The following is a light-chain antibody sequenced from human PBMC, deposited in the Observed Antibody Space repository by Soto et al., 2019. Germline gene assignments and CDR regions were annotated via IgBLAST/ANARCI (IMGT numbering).Light chain of an antibody. Sequence: DIQMTQSPSTLSGSVVDRVSISCRASHTISSWLAWYQQKPGKAPKLLIYKASTLKSGVPSRFSGSGSGTEFTLTISSLQPDDFATYYCQQYNSYSGTCGQGTKVDIK. CDR2: KAS. V-gene: IGKV1-5*03. CDR3: QQYNSYSGT. J-gene: IGKJ1*01. CDR1: HTISSW.